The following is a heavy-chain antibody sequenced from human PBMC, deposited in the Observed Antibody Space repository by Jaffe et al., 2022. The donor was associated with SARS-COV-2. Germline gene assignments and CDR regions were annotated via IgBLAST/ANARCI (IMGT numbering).Heavy chain of an antibody. V-gene: IGHV3-23*01. CDR2: ISGNGGGT. J-gene: IGHJ4*02. Sequence: EVQLLESGGGLVQPGSSLRLSCAASGFTFSNYAMTWVRQAPGKGLEWVSAISGNGGGTYYADSVKGRFTISRDNSRNTLFLQMNSLRAEDTAVYYCSGYYPRFDYWGQGALVTVSS. CDR1: GFTFSNYA. CDR3: SGYYPRFDY. D-gene: IGHD3-22*01.